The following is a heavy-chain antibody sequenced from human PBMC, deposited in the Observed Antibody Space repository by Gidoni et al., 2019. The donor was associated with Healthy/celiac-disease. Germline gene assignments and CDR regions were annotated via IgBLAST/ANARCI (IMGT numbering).Heavy chain of an antibody. CDR3: ARGGIAARRDYYYGMDV. CDR1: GYTFTSYA. CDR2: INAGNGNT. Sequence: QVQLVQSGAEVKKPGASVKVSCKASGYTFTSYAMHWVRQAPGQRLEWIGWINAGNGNTKYSQKFQGRVTITRDTSASTAYMELSSLRSEDTAVYYCARGGIAARRDYYYGMDVWGQGTTVTVSS. D-gene: IGHD6-6*01. J-gene: IGHJ6*02. V-gene: IGHV1-3*01.